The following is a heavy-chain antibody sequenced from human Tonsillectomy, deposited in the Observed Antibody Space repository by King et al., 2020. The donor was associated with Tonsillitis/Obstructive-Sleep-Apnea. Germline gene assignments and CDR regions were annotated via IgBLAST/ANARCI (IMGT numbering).Heavy chain of an antibody. Sequence: VQLVESGGGVVQPGGSLRLSCAASGFTFSSYGMHWVRQAPGMGLEWVAVIWYYGSNKYHADSVEGRFTISSDSSKNTLYLQMNSLRAEDTALYYCAVGYCTSTSCFGLDYWGQGTLVTVSS. CDR1: GFTFSSYG. CDR3: AVGYCTSTSCFGLDY. CDR2: IWYYGSNK. J-gene: IGHJ4*02. V-gene: IGHV3-33*01. D-gene: IGHD2-2*01.